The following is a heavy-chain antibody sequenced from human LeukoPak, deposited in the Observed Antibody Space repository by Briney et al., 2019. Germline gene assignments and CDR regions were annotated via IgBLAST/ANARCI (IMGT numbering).Heavy chain of an antibody. CDR3: ARDYNWNYAY. J-gene: IGHJ4*02. CDR2: ISSGGGTV. D-gene: IGHD1-7*01. Sequence: PSETLSLTCAVYGGSFSGYYWSWIRQAPGKGLEWVSYISSGGGTVYYADSVKGRFTISRDNAKNSLYLQMNSLRGEDTAVYYCARDYNWNYAYWGQGTLVTVSS. V-gene: IGHV3-11*04. CDR1: GGSFSGYY.